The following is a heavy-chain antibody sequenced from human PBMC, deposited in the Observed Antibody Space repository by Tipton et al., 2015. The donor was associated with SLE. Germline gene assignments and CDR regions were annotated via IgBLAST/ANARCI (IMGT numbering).Heavy chain of an antibody. CDR3: ARPDRM. D-gene: IGHD1-14*01. V-gene: IGHV4-39*07. CDR2: IYTSGST. CDR1: GHSMSGSIYY. J-gene: IGHJ3*02. Sequence: TLSLTCNVAGHSMSGSIYYWGWIRQPPGKGLEWIGRIYTSGSTNYNPSLKSRVTISVDTSKNQFSLRLTSVTAADTAVYYCARPDRMWGQGTMVAVSS.